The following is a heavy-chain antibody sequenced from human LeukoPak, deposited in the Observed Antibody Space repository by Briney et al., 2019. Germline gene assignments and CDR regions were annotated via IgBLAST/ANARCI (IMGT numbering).Heavy chain of an antibody. CDR3: AKARSTSCRDFDY. D-gene: IGHD2-2*01. CDR1: GFTFSSYA. CDR2: ISGSGGST. Sequence: GGSLRLSCAASGFTFSSYAMSWVRQAPGEALEWVSAISGSGGSTYYADSVKGRFTISRDNSKNTLYLQMNSQRAEGTAVYYCAKARSTSCRDFDYWGQGTLVTVSS. V-gene: IGHV3-23*01. J-gene: IGHJ4*02.